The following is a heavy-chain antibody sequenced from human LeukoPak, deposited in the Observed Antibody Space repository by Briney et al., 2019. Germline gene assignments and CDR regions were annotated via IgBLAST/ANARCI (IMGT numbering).Heavy chain of an antibody. CDR3: AKGPPGPQNYVSWYFDL. D-gene: IGHD1-14*01. Sequence: SETLSLTCAVSGASISSSNWWSWVRQPPGMGLEWIGEIFHSGRTNYNPSLKSRVTISVDKSKNQFSLKLRSVTAADTAVYYCAKGPPGPQNYVSWYFDLWGRGTLVTVSS. CDR2: IFHSGRT. CDR1: GASISSSNW. V-gene: IGHV4-4*02. J-gene: IGHJ2*01.